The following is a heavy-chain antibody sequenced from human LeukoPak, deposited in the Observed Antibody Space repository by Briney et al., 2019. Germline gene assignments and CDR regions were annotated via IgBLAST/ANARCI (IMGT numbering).Heavy chain of an antibody. J-gene: IGHJ4*02. CDR2: INHSGST. Sequence: SETLSLACAVYGGSFSGYYWSWIRQPPGKGLEWIGEINHSGSTNYNPSLKSRVTISVDTPKNQFSLKLSSVTAADTAVYYCARGHNYYDSSGYYTRGFPFDYWGQGTLVTVSS. CDR3: ARGHNYYDSSGYYTRGFPFDY. D-gene: IGHD3-22*01. V-gene: IGHV4-34*01. CDR1: GGSFSGYY.